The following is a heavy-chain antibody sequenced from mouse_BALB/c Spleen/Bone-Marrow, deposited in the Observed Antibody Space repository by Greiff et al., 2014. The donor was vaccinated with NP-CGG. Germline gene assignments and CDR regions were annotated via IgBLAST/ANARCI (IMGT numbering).Heavy chain of an antibody. CDR3: AAYYGSSYWAMDY. Sequence: QVQLQQSGAELAGPGASVNLSCKASGYTFTSYWMQWVKQRPGQGLEWIGAIYPGDGDTRYTQKFKGKATLTADKSSSTAYMQLSNLASEDSAVYYCAAYYGSSYWAMDYWGQGTSVTVSS. J-gene: IGHJ4*01. V-gene: IGHV1-87*01. D-gene: IGHD1-1*01. CDR1: GYTFTSYW. CDR2: IYPGDGDT.